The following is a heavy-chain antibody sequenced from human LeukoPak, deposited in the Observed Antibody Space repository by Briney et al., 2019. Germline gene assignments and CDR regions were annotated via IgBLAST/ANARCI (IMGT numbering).Heavy chain of an antibody. CDR1: GGSFSGYY. J-gene: IGHJ4*02. Sequence: SETLSLTCAVYGGSFSGYYWSWLRQPPRKGLDWIGEINHSGSTNYNPSLKSRVTISVDTSKNQFSLKLSSVTAADTAVYYCASTLTADYGGFCGWGQGTLVTVSS. D-gene: IGHD4-23*01. CDR3: ASTLTADYGGFCG. CDR2: INHSGST. V-gene: IGHV4-34*01.